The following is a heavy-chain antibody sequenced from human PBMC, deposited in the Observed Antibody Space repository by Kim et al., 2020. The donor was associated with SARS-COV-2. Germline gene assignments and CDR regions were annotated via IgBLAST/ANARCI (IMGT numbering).Heavy chain of an antibody. Sequence: GGSLRLSCAASGFTFSSYAMHWVRQAPGKGLEWVAVISYDGSNKYYADSVKGRFTISRDNSKNTLYLQMNSLRAEDTAVYYCASGPNWNDGGYWGQGTLVTVSS. CDR1: GFTFSSYA. J-gene: IGHJ4*02. V-gene: IGHV3-30-3*01. CDR3: ASGPNWNDGGY. D-gene: IGHD1-1*01. CDR2: ISYDGSNK.